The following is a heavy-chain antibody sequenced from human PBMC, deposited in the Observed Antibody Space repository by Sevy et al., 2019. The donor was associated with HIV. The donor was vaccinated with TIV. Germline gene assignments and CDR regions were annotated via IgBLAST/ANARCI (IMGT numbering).Heavy chain of an antibody. CDR3: ARDQEFCSPTTCYSGLDH. CDR1: GYRFTDYY. J-gene: IGHJ4*01. V-gene: IGHV1-2*02. D-gene: IGHD2-2*02. Sequence: ASVKVSCETSGYRFTDYYIHWVRQAPGQGLEWMGWINPNSDVTKSAKKFQDRVIMTKDTSISTVYMELRGLTFDDSADYYGARDQEFCSPTTCYSGLDHWGHGSLVTVSS. CDR2: INPNSDVT.